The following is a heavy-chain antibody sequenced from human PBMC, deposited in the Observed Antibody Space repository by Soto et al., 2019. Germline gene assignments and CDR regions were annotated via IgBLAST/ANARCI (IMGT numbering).Heavy chain of an antibody. J-gene: IGHJ5*02. CDR3: ARMATFGSLNWFDP. D-gene: IGHD3-16*01. Sequence: ASVKVSCKASGYSFTNNDVTWVRQATGQGLEWMGWMNPGSGDTGYAQKFQGRVTMTRDIPIATAYMELSSLRSDDTAIYYCARMATFGSLNWFDPWGQGTLVTVSS. CDR2: MNPGSGDT. V-gene: IGHV1-8*01. CDR1: GYSFTNND.